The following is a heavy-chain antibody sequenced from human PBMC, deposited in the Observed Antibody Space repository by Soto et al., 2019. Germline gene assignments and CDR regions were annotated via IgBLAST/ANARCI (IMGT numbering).Heavy chain of an antibody. CDR2: IYHSGST. J-gene: IGHJ5*02. Sequence: SETLSLSSADSGGSISSSNWWTVVRKPPGKGLEWIGEIYHSGSTNYSPCLKSRVTISVDKSKNQFSLRLSSGAAADTAVYYCARAAPSYSSSWYSRDGWFDPWGQGTLATVSS. V-gene: IGHV4-4*02. CDR3: ARAAPSYSSSWYSRDGWFDP. D-gene: IGHD6-13*01. CDR1: GGSISSSNW.